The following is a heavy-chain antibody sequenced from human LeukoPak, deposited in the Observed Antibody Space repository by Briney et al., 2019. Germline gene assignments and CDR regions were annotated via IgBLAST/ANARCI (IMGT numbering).Heavy chain of an antibody. CDR1: GGSISSGGYY. Sequence: PSQTLSLTCTVSGGSISSGGYYWSWIRQHPGKGLEWIGYIYYSGSTYYNPSLKSRVTISVDTSKNQFSLKLSSVTAADTAVYYCARGDHNWNYYYYYGMDVWGQGTTVTVSS. D-gene: IGHD1-20*01. V-gene: IGHV4-31*03. CDR2: IYYSGST. CDR3: ARGDHNWNYYYYYGMDV. J-gene: IGHJ6*02.